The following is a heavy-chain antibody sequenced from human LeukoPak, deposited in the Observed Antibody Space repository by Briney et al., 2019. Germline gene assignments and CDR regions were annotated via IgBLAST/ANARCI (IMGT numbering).Heavy chain of an antibody. CDR2: ISYDGSNK. J-gene: IGHJ4*02. CDR1: GXTFSSYG. Sequence: GGSLRLSWAASGXTFSSYGMHWVRQAPGKGLEWVAVISYDGSNKYYADSVKGRFTISRDNSKNTLYLQMNSLRAEDTAVYYCAKDLAVAGTDYWGQGTLVTVSS. CDR3: AKDLAVAGTDY. V-gene: IGHV3-30*18. D-gene: IGHD6-19*01.